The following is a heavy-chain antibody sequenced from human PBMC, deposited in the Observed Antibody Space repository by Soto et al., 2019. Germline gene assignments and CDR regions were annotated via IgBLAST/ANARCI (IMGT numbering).Heavy chain of an antibody. V-gene: IGHV3-23*01. Sequence: PGGSLRLSCAASGFTFSSYAMSWVRQAPGKGLEWVSAISGSGGSTYYADSVKGRFTISRDNSKNTLYLQMNSLRAEDTAVYYCAKDPIDYYDSSGYYGAAFDIWGQGTMVTVS. CDR3: AKDPIDYYDSSGYYGAAFDI. CDR1: GFTFSSYA. D-gene: IGHD3-22*01. CDR2: ISGSGGST. J-gene: IGHJ3*02.